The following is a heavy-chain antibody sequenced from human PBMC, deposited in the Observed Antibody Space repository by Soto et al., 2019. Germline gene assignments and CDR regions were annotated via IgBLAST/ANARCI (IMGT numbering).Heavy chain of an antibody. CDR3: ARDTMTGYLQFDY. V-gene: IGHV1-18*01. CDR2: INANNGNT. J-gene: IGHJ4*02. CDR1: GYTFTNYG. D-gene: IGHD3-9*01. Sequence: QVQLVQSGAEVKKPGASVKVSCRASGYTFTNYGIIWVRQAPGQGLEWMGWINANNGNTNYAQTLQGRVTRTTDTSTSTAYMELRSLSSDDTAVYYWARDTMTGYLQFDYWGQGTLVTVSS.